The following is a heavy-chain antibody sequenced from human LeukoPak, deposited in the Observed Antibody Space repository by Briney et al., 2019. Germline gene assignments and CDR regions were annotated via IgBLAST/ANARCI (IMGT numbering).Heavy chain of an antibody. J-gene: IGHJ5*02. Sequence: GGSLRLSCAASGFTFSSYGMSWVRQAPGKGLEWVSAISGSGGSTYYADSVKGRFTISRDNSKNTLYLQMNSLRAEDTAVYYCARDIYSGSGNLHWFDPWGQGTLVTVSS. CDR3: ARDIYSGSGNLHWFDP. V-gene: IGHV3-23*01. CDR1: GFTFSSYG. D-gene: IGHD3-10*01. CDR2: ISGSGGST.